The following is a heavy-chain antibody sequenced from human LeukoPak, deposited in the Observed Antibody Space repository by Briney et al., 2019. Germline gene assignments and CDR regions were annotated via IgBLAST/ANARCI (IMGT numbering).Heavy chain of an antibody. CDR1: GFTFRSHA. V-gene: IGHV3-30-3*01. CDR2: ISWDGNIQ. CDR3: ARDYSGWYVFDY. Sequence: GGSLRLSCAASGFTFRSHAIHWVRQAPGKGLEWVAFISWDGNIQYYAESVKGRFTLSRDNSKNTVYLQMNSLRFEDTAVYHCARDYSGWYVFDYWVQGTLVAVSP. J-gene: IGHJ4*02. D-gene: IGHD6-19*01.